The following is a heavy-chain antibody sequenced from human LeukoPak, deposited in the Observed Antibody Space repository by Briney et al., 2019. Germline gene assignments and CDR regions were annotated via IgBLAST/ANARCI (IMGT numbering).Heavy chain of an antibody. CDR2: INPNSGGT. CDR3: ARDLYGDYFMGY. V-gene: IGHV1-2*06. D-gene: IGHD4-17*01. J-gene: IGHJ4*02. Sequence: ASVKVSCKASGYTFTGYYMHWVRQAPGQGLEWMGRINPNSGGTNYAQKFQGRVTMTRDTSISTAYMVLSRLRSDDTAVYYCARDLYGDYFMGYWDQGTLVTVSS. CDR1: GYTFTGYY.